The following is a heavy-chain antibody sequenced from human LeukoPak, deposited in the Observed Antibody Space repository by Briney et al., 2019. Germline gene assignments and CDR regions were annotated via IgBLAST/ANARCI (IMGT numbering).Heavy chain of an antibody. V-gene: IGHV4-61*08. CDR3: ARDAYSSSEVDWFDP. D-gene: IGHD6-13*01. Sequence: SQTLSLTCTVSGGSISSGGYYWSWIRQPPGKGLEWIGYIYYTGSTNYNPSLKSRVTISVDTSKNQFSLKLSSVTAADMAVYYCARDAYSSSEVDWFDPWGQGTLVTVSS. CDR2: IYYTGST. J-gene: IGHJ5*02. CDR1: GGSISSGGYY.